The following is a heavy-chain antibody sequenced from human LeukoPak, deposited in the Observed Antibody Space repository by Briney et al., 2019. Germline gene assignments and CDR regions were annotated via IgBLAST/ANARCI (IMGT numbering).Heavy chain of an antibody. J-gene: IGHJ3*02. Sequence: GGSLRLSCAASAFTFSTYSMHWVRQAPGKGLEWVAAISYDGPNKNYADSVKGRFTISRDNSKNTLYLQMNSLRAEDTAVYYCAGYYDTSGSHAFDIWGQGTMVTVSS. V-gene: IGHV3-30*14. CDR3: AGYYDTSGSHAFDI. D-gene: IGHD3-22*01. CDR2: ISYDGPNK. CDR1: AFTFSTYS.